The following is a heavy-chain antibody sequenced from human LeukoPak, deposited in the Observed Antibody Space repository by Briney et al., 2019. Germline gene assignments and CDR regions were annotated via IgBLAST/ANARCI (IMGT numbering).Heavy chain of an antibody. CDR3: ASSLSSSYFYGMDV. CDR2: MNPNSGNT. D-gene: IGHD6-13*01. V-gene: IGHV1-8*02. Sequence: ASVKVSCKASEYTFTGYYMHWVRQAPGQGLECMGWMNPNSGNTGYAQKFQGRVTMTRNTSISTAYMELSSLRSEDTAVYYCASSLSSSYFYGMDVWGQGTTVTVSS. J-gene: IGHJ6*02. CDR1: EYTFTGYY.